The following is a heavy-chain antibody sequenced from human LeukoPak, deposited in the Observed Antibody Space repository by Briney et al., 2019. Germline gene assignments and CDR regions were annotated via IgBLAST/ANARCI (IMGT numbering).Heavy chain of an antibody. CDR2: ISGSGGST. D-gene: IGHD6-19*01. J-gene: IGHJ4*02. CDR3: AKDHRQWLVGYFDY. Sequence: GGSLRLSCAASGFTFSSYAMSWVRQAPGKRLEWVSAISGSGGSTYYADSVRGRFTISRDNSKNTLYLQMNSLRAEDTAVYYCAKDHRQWLVGYFDYWGQGTLVTVSS. CDR1: GFTFSSYA. V-gene: IGHV3-23*01.